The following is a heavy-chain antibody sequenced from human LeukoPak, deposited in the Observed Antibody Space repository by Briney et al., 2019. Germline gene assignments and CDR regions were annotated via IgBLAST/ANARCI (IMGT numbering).Heavy chain of an antibody. Sequence: ASVKVSCKASGSTFTGYYMHWVRQAPGQRLEWMGWINPNSGGTNYAQKFQGRVTMTRDTSISTAYMELSRLRSDDTAVYYCAREDSGYVLWYFDLWGRGTLVTVSS. CDR2: INPNSGGT. CDR3: AREDSGYVLWYFDL. J-gene: IGHJ2*01. V-gene: IGHV1-2*02. CDR1: GSTFTGYY. D-gene: IGHD5-12*01.